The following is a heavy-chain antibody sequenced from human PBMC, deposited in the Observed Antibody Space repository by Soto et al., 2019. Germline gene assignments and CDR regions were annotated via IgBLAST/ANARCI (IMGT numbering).Heavy chain of an antibody. Sequence: GASVKVSCKASGYTFTSYGISWVRQAPGQGLEWMGWISAYNGNTNYAQKLQGRVTMTTDTSTSTAYMELRSLRSDDTAVYYCARGCTNGVGYTQARGYYYYYGMDVWGQGTTVTVSS. CDR2: ISAYNGNT. V-gene: IGHV1-18*04. CDR3: ARGCTNGVGYTQARGYYYYYGMDV. J-gene: IGHJ6*02. D-gene: IGHD2-8*01. CDR1: GYTFTSYG.